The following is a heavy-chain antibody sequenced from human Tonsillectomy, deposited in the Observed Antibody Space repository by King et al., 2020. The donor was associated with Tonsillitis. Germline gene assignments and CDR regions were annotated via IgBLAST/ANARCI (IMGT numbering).Heavy chain of an antibody. D-gene: IGHD6-13*01. J-gene: IGHJ5*02. CDR1: GFSLSTSGVG. V-gene: IGHV2-5*02. CDR2: IYWDDDK. CDR3: AHRRXSRXWSGGXGNWFDP. Sequence: QITLKESGPTLVKPTQTLTLTCTFSGFSLSTSGVGVGWIRQPPGKALEWLALIYWDDDKRYSPSLKSRLTITKDTSKNHLVLTMTNMDPVDTATYYCAHRRXSRXWSGGXGNWFDPWGQGTLXTVSS.